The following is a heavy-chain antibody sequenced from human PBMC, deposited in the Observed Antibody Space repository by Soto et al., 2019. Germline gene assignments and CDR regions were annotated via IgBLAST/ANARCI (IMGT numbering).Heavy chain of an antibody. Sequence: SLRVSCASSGFTFSSYWMHWVRQAPGKGLVWVSRINSDGSSTSYADSVKGRFTISRDNAKNTLYLQMNSLRAEDTAVYYCASHTRGAFDIWGQGTMVTVSS. CDR3: ASHTRGAFDI. D-gene: IGHD3-10*01. CDR2: INSDGSST. CDR1: GFTFSSYW. J-gene: IGHJ3*02. V-gene: IGHV3-74*01.